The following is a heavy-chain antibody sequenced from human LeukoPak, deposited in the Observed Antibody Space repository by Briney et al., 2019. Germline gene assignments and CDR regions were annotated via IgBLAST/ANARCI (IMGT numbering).Heavy chain of an antibody. J-gene: IGHJ4*02. CDR3: ARVRHSSGSYALFDY. Sequence: ASVKVSCKASGGTFSSYAISWVRQAPGQGLEWMGGIIPIFGTANYAQKFQGRVTITTDESTSTAYMELSSLRFEDTAVYYCARVRHSSGSYALFDYWGQGTLVTVSS. D-gene: IGHD3-22*01. CDR1: GGTFSSYA. CDR2: IIPIFGTA. V-gene: IGHV1-69*05.